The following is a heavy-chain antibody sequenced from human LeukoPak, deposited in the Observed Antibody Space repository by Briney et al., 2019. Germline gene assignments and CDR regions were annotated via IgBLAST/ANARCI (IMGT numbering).Heavy chain of an antibody. V-gene: IGHV3-74*01. CDR2: INYDGSST. CDR3: SRSTVSLVD. Sequence: GGSLRLSCAASGFTFSNYWMHWVRQAPGKGLVWVSHINYDGSSTTYADSVRGRVTISRGNAKNTLYLQMNSLRVDDTTVYYCSRSTVSLVDWGQGTLVTVSS. J-gene: IGHJ4*02. D-gene: IGHD4-17*01. CDR1: GFTFSNYW.